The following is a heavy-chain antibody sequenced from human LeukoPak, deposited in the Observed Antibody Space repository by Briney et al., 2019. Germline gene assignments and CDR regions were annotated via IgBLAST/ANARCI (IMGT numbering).Heavy chain of an antibody. CDR2: ITSSSDYT. CDR1: GFTFSDSY. V-gene: IGHV3-11*06. Sequence: GGSLRLSRAASGFTFSDSYMSWIRQAPGKGLEWVSYITSSSDYTNYVDSVKGRFTISRDNAKNSLYLQMNSLRAEDTAVYYCATDSGYIYGSSSYWGQGTLVTVSS. D-gene: IGHD5-18*01. J-gene: IGHJ4*02. CDR3: ATDSGYIYGSSSY.